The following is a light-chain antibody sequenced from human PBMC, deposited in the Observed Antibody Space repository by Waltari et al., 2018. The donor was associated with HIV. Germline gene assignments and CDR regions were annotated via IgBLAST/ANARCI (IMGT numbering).Light chain of an antibody. CDR1: SSDVGGYHS. Sequence: QSALTQPASVSGSPGQSITISCTGSSSDVGGYHSVSWYQQHPGKAPRLMIYDVSTRPSGVSDRFSGSKSGDTASLTISGLQAEDEADYYCESYTSTSVWVFGGGTRLTVL. CDR2: DVS. V-gene: IGLV2-14*03. J-gene: IGLJ3*02. CDR3: ESYTSTSVWV.